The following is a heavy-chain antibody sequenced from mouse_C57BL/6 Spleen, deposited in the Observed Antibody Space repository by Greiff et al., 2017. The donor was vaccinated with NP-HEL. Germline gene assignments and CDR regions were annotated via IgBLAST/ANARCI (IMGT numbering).Heavy chain of an antibody. J-gene: IGHJ3*01. V-gene: IGHV5-4*01. D-gene: IGHD3-3*01. Sequence: EVMLVESGGGLVKPGGSLKLSCAASGFTFSSYAMSWVRQTPEKRLEWVATISDGGSYTYYPDNVKGRFTISRDNAKNNLYLQMSHLKSEDTAMYYCARDGTDAYWGQGTLVTVSA. CDR2: ISDGGSYT. CDR1: GFTFSSYA. CDR3: ARDGTDAY.